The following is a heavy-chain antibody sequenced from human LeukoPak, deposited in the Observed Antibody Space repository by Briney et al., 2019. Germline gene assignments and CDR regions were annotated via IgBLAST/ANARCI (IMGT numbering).Heavy chain of an antibody. J-gene: IGHJ4*02. D-gene: IGHD1-14*01. V-gene: IGHV3-7*01. Sequence: PGGSLKLSCAASGFLFSRYWMSWVRQAPGKGLEWVANIKEDGSEKYYVESMKGRFTISRDNVKNSLYLQINSLRAEDTAVYYCARDSFETDIDSWGQGTLVTVSS. CDR1: GFLFSRYW. CDR2: IKEDGSEK. CDR3: ARDSFETDIDS.